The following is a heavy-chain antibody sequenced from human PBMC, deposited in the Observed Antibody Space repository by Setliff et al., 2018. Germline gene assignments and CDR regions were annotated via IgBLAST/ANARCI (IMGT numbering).Heavy chain of an antibody. Sequence: ASVKVSCKASGYTFTNHYMHWVRQAPGQGLEWMGMINPGGGSTTYAKKFQGRVTMTRDMSTSTVYMELSSLRTEDTAVYYCARGYYDSYARYYVVGDYWGQGTPVTVSS. CDR3: ARGYYDSYARYYVVGDY. CDR1: GYTFTNHY. CDR2: INPGGGST. D-gene: IGHD3-22*01. J-gene: IGHJ4*02. V-gene: IGHV1-46*01.